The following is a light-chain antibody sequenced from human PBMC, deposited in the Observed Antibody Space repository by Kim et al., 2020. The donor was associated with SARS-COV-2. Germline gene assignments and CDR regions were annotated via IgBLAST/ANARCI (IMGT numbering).Light chain of an antibody. CDR2: KAS. CDR3: QQYNSYSWT. CDR1: QSINTW. Sequence: DIQMTQSPSTLSASVGDRVTITCRASQSINTWLAWYQQKPGKAPKVLIYKASNLESGVPSRFSGSGSGTEFTLTISSLQPDDFATYYCQQYNSYSWTFGQGTKVDIK. J-gene: IGKJ1*01. V-gene: IGKV1-5*03.